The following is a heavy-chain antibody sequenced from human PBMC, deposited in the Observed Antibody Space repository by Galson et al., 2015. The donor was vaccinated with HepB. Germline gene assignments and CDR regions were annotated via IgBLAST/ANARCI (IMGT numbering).Heavy chain of an antibody. V-gene: IGHV1-18*04. CDR2: ISAYNGNT. D-gene: IGHD3-3*01. Sequence: SVKVSCKASGYTFTSYGISWVRQAPGQGLEWMGWISAYNGNTNYAQKLQGRVTMTTDTSTSTAYMELRSLRSDDTAVYYCARVGDDFWSGYFSPIDYWGQGTLVTVSS. CDR1: GYTFTSYG. CDR3: ARVGDDFWSGYFSPIDY. J-gene: IGHJ4*02.